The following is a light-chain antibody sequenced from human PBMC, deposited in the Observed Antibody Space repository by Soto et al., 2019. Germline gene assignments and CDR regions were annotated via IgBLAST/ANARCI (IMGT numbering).Light chain of an antibody. CDR3: CSYAGFNTPYV. J-gene: IGLJ1*01. CDR1: SSDGGSYNL. Sequence: QSVLTQPASVSGSLGQSITSSCTGTSSDGGSYNLVSWYQQHPGKAPKLIIYEVTKRPSGVFNRFSGSKSGNTASLIISGLLAEDEADYYCCSYAGFNTPYVFGTGTKVTVL. V-gene: IGLV2-23*02. CDR2: EVT.